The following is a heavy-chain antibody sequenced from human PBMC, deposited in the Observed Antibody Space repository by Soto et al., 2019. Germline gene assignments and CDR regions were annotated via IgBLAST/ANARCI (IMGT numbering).Heavy chain of an antibody. D-gene: IGHD3-3*01. CDR3: ARRPTYYDFWSGYYGDGYYYGMDV. CDR1: GGSFSGYY. V-gene: IGHV4-34*01. J-gene: IGHJ6*02. Sequence: PSETLPLTCAVYGGSFSGYYWSWIRQPPGKGLEWIGEINHSGSTNYNPSLKSRVTISVDTSKNQFSLKLSSVTAADTAVYYCARRPTYYDFWSGYYGDGYYYGMDVWGQGTTVTVSS. CDR2: INHSGST.